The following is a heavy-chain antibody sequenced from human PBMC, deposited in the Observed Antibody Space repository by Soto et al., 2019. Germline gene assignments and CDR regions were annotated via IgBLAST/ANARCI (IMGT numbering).Heavy chain of an antibody. V-gene: IGHV2-5*02. CDR1: GFSLSTSGVG. Sequence: QITLKESGPTLEKPTQTLTLTCTFSGFSLSTSGVGVGWIRQPPGKALEWLALIYWDDDKRYSPSLKSRLTITKDTSKNQVVLTMTNMDPVDTATYYCAHITVTTPYRAFDIWGQGTMVTVSS. D-gene: IGHD4-17*01. CDR3: AHITVTTPYRAFDI. CDR2: IYWDDDK. J-gene: IGHJ3*02.